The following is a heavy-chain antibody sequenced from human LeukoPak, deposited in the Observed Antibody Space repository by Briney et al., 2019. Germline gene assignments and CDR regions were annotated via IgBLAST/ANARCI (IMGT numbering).Heavy chain of an antibody. V-gene: IGHV3-48*03. J-gene: IGHJ1*01. CDR1: GFTFSSYE. CDR2: MSRSGSTI. D-gene: IGHD4-23*01. Sequence: GGPLRLSCAASGFTFSSYEMNWVRQAPGKGLEWVSYMSRSGSTIYYADSVKGRFTISRDNAKNSLYLQMNSLRVEDTALYYCARDGGNSGGYFQHWGQGTLVTVSS. CDR3: ARDGGNSGGYFQH.